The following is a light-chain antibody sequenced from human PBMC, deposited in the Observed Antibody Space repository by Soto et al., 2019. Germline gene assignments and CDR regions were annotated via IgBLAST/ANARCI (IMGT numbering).Light chain of an antibody. CDR2: ANT. Sequence: QSVLTQPPSVSGAPGQRVTISCTGSSSNIGAGHDVHWYQQFPGTAPKLLIYANTNRPSGVPDRFSASKSGTSASLAITGLQADDEADYYCQSYDTSLTYYVFGAGTKVTVL. CDR3: QSYDTSLTYYV. CDR1: SSNIGAGHD. V-gene: IGLV1-40*01. J-gene: IGLJ1*01.